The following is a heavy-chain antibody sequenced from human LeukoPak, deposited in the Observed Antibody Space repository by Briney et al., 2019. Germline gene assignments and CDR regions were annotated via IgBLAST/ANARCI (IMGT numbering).Heavy chain of an antibody. V-gene: IGHV3-21*01. CDR3: ARTFGELFDYYGMDV. J-gene: IGHJ6*04. Sequence: GGSLRLSCAASGFTFSSYSMNWVRQAPGKGLEWVLSISSSSSYIYYADSVKGRFTISRDNAKNSLYLQMNSLRAEDTAVYYCARTFGELFDYYGMDVWGKGTTVTVSS. D-gene: IGHD3-10*01. CDR2: ISSSSSYI. CDR1: GFTFSSYS.